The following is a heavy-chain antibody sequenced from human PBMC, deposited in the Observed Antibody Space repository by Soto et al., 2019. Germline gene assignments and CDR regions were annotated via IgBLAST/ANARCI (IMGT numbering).Heavy chain of an antibody. D-gene: IGHD4-17*01. CDR3: ALRGNGDYVPFDY. Sequence: QVQLVQSGAEVKKPGASVKVSCKASGYTFTSYGMSWVRQAPGRGREWMGWVSAYNGNTNYAQRLPGRVTMTTDTSTSTAYMEPGSLTSDDTAVYYCALRGNGDYVPFDYWGQGTLVTVSS. CDR1: GYTFTSYG. V-gene: IGHV1-18*01. J-gene: IGHJ4*02. CDR2: VSAYNGNT.